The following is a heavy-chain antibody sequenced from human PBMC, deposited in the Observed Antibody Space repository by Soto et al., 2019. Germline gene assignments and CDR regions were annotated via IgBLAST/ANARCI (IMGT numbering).Heavy chain of an antibody. CDR3: AGTYN. CDR2: IYYSGST. D-gene: IGHD2-2*02. J-gene: IGHJ4*02. Sequence: PSETLSLTCTVSGGSIRSYYWSWIRQPPGKGLEWIGYIYYSGSTYYNPSLKSRLTISIDTSKSQLSLRLRSVIAADSAVYYCAGTYNWGQGTLVTVSS. V-gene: IGHV4-59*01. CDR1: GGSIRSYY.